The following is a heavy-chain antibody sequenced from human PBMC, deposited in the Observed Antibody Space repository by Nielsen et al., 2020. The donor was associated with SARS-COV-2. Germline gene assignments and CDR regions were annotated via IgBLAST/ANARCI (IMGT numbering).Heavy chain of an antibody. CDR2: IRGNGAST. Sequence: GESLKISCAASGFTFSSYTMSWVRRAPGKGLEWVSSIRGNGASTAYADSVRGRFTISRDNSNNMLYLQMNSLRAEDTAVYYCATQAEGYSHPLDYWGQGTLVTVSS. V-gene: IGHV3-23*01. CDR3: ATQAEGYSHPLDY. CDR1: GFTFSSYT. D-gene: IGHD3-22*01. J-gene: IGHJ4*02.